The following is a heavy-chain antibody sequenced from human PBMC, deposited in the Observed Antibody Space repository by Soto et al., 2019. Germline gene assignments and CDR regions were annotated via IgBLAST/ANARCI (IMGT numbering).Heavy chain of an antibody. CDR2: ISSTTNYI. CDR3: ARESEDLTSNFDY. V-gene: IGHV3-21*06. Sequence: GGSLRLSCAASGFTFTRYSMNWVRQAPGKGLEWVSSISSTTNYIYYGDSMKGRFTISRDNAKNSLYLEMNSLRAEDKAVYYCARESEDLTSNFDYWGQGTLVTVSS. CDR1: GFTFTRYS. J-gene: IGHJ4*02.